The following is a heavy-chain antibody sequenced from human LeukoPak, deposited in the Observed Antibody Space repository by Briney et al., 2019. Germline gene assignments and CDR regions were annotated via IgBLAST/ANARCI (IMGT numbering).Heavy chain of an antibody. CDR1: GYTFTGYY. CDR2: INPNSGGT. D-gene: IGHD3-10*01. CDR3: ARVPHRDYFGSGSQHYYLDY. J-gene: IGHJ4*02. Sequence: SSVKVSCKASGYTFTGYYMHWVRQAPGQGLEWMRWINPNSGGTNYAQKFQGRVTMTRDTSTSTAYMELSRLRSDDTAVYYCARVPHRDYFGSGSQHYYLDYWGQGTLVTVSS. V-gene: IGHV1-2*02.